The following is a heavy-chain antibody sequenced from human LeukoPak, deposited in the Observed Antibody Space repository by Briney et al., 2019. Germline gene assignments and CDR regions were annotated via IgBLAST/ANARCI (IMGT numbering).Heavy chain of an antibody. CDR2: TSDRGDYT. D-gene: IGHD1-7*01. V-gene: IGHV3-23*01. CDR3: ARKAQYNGHYPLDY. CDR1: GFTFTSYS. J-gene: IGHJ4*02. Sequence: GGSLRLSCAASGFTFTSYSMSWVRQAPGKGLEWVSGTSDRGDYTYYADSEKGRFTISRDSSKNTLFLQMNSLRAEDTALYFCARKAQYNGHYPLDYWGQGTLVTVSS.